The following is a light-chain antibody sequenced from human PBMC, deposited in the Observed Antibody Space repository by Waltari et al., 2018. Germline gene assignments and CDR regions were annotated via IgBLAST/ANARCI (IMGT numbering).Light chain of an antibody. CDR1: QSVLYSLNNKNY. V-gene: IGKV4-1*01. J-gene: IGKJ2*01. CDR2: WAS. Sequence: DIVMTQSPDSLAVSLGERATINCRSSQSVLYSLNNKNYLAWFQQKPGQPPKLLIYWASTRESGVPDRFSGSGSGTDFPLTISSLQAEDVAVYYCQQYHTTPYAFGQGTKLEIK. CDR3: QQYHTTPYA.